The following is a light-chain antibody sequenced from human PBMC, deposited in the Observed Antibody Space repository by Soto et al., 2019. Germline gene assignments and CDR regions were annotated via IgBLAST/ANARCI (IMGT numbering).Light chain of an antibody. Sequence: ETVMTQSPATLSVSPGERATLSCRASQSVNSNLAWYQQESGQPPRLLVFGASTRATGVPARFSGSGSGNEFTLTISGLESEDFAVYFCQQYASWPLTFGGGTKVEI. J-gene: IGKJ4*01. V-gene: IGKV3-15*01. CDR1: QSVNSN. CDR3: QQYASWPLT. CDR2: GAS.